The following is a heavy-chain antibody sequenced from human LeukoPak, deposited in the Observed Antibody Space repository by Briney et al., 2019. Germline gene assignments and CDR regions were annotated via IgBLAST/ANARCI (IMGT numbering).Heavy chain of an antibody. CDR3: AKGGNIRVLDYYYYMDV. V-gene: IGHV3-7*03. J-gene: IGHJ6*03. Sequence: PGGSLRLSCVVSGFTFSSYWMSWVRQAPGKGLEWVANIKQDGSEKYYVDSVKGRFTISRDNAKNSLYLQMNSLGAEDTAVYYCAKGGNIRVLDYYYYMDVWGKGTTVTVSS. D-gene: IGHD2/OR15-2a*01. CDR1: GFTFSSYW. CDR2: IKQDGSEK.